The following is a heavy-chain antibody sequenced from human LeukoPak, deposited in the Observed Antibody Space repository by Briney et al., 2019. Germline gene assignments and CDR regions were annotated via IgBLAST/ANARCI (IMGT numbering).Heavy chain of an antibody. V-gene: IGHV3-23*01. Sequence: PGGSLRLSCAASGFTFSSYGMSWVRQAPGKGLEWVSAISGSGGSTYYADSVKGRFTISRDNSKNTLYLQMNSLRAEDTAVYYCAKGYYYDSGTKGSFDIWGQGTMVIVSS. CDR3: AKGYYYDSGTKGSFDI. CDR1: GFTFSSYG. D-gene: IGHD3-10*01. J-gene: IGHJ3*02. CDR2: ISGSGGST.